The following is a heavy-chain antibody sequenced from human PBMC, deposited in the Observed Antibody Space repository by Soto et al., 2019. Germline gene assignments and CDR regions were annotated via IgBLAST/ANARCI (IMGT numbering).Heavy chain of an antibody. D-gene: IGHD3-9*01. CDR1: RLTLYSYV. V-gene: IGHV3-48*01. J-gene: IGHJ3*02. CDR2: ISSSSSTI. CDR3: ASDLLRYFYGLLAEAFDI. Sequence: HCGSTRLLRASSRLTLYSYVMDVSRQTTGNDLEWVSYISSSSSTIYYADSVKGRFTISRDNAKNSLYLQMNSLRAEDTAVYYCASDLLRYFYGLLAEAFDIWGQATMVT.